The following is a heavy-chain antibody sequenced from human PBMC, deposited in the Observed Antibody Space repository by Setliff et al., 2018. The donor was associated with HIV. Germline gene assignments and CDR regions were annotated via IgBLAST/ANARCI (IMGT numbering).Heavy chain of an antibody. CDR3: TRDTGYILSGYRPHWYFDL. J-gene: IGHJ2*01. Sequence: SETLSLTCTFSGDSISSGNYYWSWIRQPAGKGLEWIGRIYSTGSTNYNPSLKSRVTISSDTSKNLFSLKLTTVTAAGAAVYYCTRDTGYILSGYRPHWYFDLWGRGTLVT. D-gene: IGHD3-9*01. V-gene: IGHV4-61*02. CDR2: IYSTGST. CDR1: GDSISSGNYY.